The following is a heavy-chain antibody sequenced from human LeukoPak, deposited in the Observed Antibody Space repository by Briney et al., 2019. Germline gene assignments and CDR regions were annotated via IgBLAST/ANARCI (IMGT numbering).Heavy chain of an antibody. V-gene: IGHV1-69*13. CDR2: IIPIFGTA. Sequence: ASVKVSCKASGGTFSSYAISWVRQAPGQGLEWMGGIIPIFGTASYAQKFQGRVTITADESTSTAYMELSSLSSEDTAVYYCARTLRNHPDLWFGELLSSGYYYYMDVWGKGTTVTISS. CDR3: ARTLRNHPDLWFGELLSSGYYYYMDV. J-gene: IGHJ6*03. CDR1: GGTFSSYA. D-gene: IGHD3-10*01.